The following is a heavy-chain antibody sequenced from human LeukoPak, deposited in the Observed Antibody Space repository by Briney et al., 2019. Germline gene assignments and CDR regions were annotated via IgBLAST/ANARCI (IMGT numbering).Heavy chain of an antibody. J-gene: IGHJ6*02. Sequence: GESLKISCKGSGYSFTSYWIGWVRQMPGKGLEWMGIINPGDSDTRYSPSFQGQVTISADKSISTAYLQWSSLKASDTAMYYCARQESYYGSGSYYYYYGMDVWGQGTTVTVSS. CDR3: ARQESYYGSGSYYYYYGMDV. D-gene: IGHD3-10*01. V-gene: IGHV5-51*01. CDR1: GYSFTSYW. CDR2: INPGDSDT.